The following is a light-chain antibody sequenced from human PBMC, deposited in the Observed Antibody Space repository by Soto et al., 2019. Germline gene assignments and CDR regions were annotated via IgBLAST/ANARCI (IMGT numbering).Light chain of an antibody. CDR2: LGS. CDR3: VQALQTPRS. J-gene: IGKJ4*01. CDR1: QSLLHSNGYNC. Sequence: DIVMTQSPLSLPVTPGEPASISCRSSQSLLHSNGYNCLDWYLQKPGQSPHLLIYLGSNRASGVPDRFSVSGSGTDFTLRISRVEAEDVGVYYCVQALQTPRSFGGGTKVEIK. V-gene: IGKV2-28*01.